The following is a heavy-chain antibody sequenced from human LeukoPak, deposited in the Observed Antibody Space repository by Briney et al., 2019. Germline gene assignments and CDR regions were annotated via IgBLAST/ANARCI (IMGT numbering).Heavy chain of an antibody. CDR2: ISYDGSNK. J-gene: IGHJ4*02. CDR3: AKGDSSGWLCYFDY. Sequence: GGSLRLSCAASGFTFSSYGMHWVRQAPGKGLEWVAVISYDGSNKYYADSVKGRFTISRDNSKNTLYLQMNSLRAEDTAVYCCAKGDSSGWLCYFDYWGQGTLVAVSS. V-gene: IGHV3-30*18. D-gene: IGHD6-19*01. CDR1: GFTFSSYG.